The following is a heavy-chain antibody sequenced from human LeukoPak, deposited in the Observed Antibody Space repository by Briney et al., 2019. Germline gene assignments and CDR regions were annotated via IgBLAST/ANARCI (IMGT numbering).Heavy chain of an antibody. V-gene: IGHV3-30*18. D-gene: IGHD3-3*01. CDR3: AKDRRITIFGVVTKYCYGMDV. CDR2: ISCDGSNK. J-gene: IGHJ6*02. Sequence: GRSLRLSCAASGFTFSSYGMHWVRQAPGKGLEWVAVISCDGSNKYYADSVKGRFTISRDNSKNTLYLQMNSLRAEDTAVYYCAKDRRITIFGVVTKYCYGMDVWGQGTTVTVSS. CDR1: GFTFSSYG.